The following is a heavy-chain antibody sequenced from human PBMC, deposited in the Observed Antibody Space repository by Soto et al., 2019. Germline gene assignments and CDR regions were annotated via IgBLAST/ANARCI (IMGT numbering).Heavy chain of an antibody. CDR3: AGGQVVAAQH. V-gene: IGHV4-30-2*01. J-gene: IGHJ4*02. CDR1: GGSISSGGYS. D-gene: IGHD2-15*01. Sequence: QLQLQESGSGLVKPSQTLSLTCAVSGGSISSGGYSWSWIRQPPGKGLEWIGYIYHSGSTYYNPSLKSRVTISLDRSMNQFSLQLSSVTAADTAVYYCAGGQVVAAQHWGQGTLVTVSS. CDR2: IYHSGST.